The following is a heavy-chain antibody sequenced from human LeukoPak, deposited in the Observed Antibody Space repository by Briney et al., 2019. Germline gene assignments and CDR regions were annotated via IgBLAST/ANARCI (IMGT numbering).Heavy chain of an antibody. V-gene: IGHV3-7*01. CDR3: ARQGGMQSFDY. CDR2: IKQDGSEK. CDR1: GFTFSSYR. D-gene: IGHD6-19*01. Sequence: GGSLRLSCAASGFTFSSYRMSWVRQAPGKGLEWVANIKQDGSEKYHVDSVKGRFTVSRDNAENSLYLQMNSLRAEDTAVYYCARQGGMQSFDYWGQGTLVTVSS. J-gene: IGHJ4*02.